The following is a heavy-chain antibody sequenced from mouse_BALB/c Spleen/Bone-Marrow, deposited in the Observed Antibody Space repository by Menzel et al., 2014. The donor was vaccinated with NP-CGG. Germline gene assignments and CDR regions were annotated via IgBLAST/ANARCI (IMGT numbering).Heavy chain of an antibody. V-gene: IGHV6-6*02. J-gene: IGHJ3*01. CDR2: IRLKSNNYAT. CDR1: GFTFSNYW. Sequence: EVKVEESGGGLVQPGGSMKLSCVASGFTFSNYWVNWVRQSLEKGLEWVAEIRLKSNNYATHYAESVKGRFTISRDDSKSSVYLQMNNLRAEDTGIYYCTGPYYRSAWFAYWGQGTLVTVSA. CDR3: TGPYYRSAWFAY. D-gene: IGHD2-14*01.